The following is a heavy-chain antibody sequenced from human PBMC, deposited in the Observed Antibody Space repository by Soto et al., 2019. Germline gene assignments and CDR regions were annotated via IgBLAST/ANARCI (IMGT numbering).Heavy chain of an antibody. V-gene: IGHV5-51*01. D-gene: IGHD3-22*01. CDR2: IYPGDSDT. J-gene: IGHJ3*02. CDR3: ARLGYYDSSGYYSKVPFDI. CDR1: GYSFTSYW. Sequence: GESLKISCKGSGYSFTSYWIGWVRQMPGKGLGWMGIIYPGDSDTRYSPSFQGQVTISADKSISTAYLQWSSLKAPDTAMYYCARLGYYDSSGYYSKVPFDIWGQGTMVTVSS.